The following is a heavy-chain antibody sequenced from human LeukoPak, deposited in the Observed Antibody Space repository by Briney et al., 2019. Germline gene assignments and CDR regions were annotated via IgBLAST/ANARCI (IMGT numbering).Heavy chain of an antibody. J-gene: IGHJ5*02. CDR3: ARDLPSSSGMT. V-gene: IGHV3-21*01. CDR1: GFTFSSYS. CDR2: ISSSSSYI. D-gene: IGHD6-6*01. Sequence: GGSLRLSCAASGFTFSSYSMNWIRQAPGKGLEWVSSISSSSSYIYYADSVKGRFTISRDNAKNSLYLQMNSLRAEDTAVYYCARDLPSSSGMTWGQGTLVTVSS.